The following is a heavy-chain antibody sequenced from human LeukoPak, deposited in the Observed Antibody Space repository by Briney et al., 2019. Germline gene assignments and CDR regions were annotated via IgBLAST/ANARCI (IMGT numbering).Heavy chain of an antibody. Sequence: PGGSLGLSCAASGFTFSSYEMNWVRQAPGKGLEWVSYISSSGSTIYYADSVKGRFTISRDNAKNSLYLQMNSLRAEDTAVYYCARDLWVQSVGYWFDPWGQGTLVTVSS. J-gene: IGHJ5*02. V-gene: IGHV3-48*03. D-gene: IGHD5-18*01. CDR3: ARDLWVQSVGYWFDP. CDR2: ISSSGSTI. CDR1: GFTFSSYE.